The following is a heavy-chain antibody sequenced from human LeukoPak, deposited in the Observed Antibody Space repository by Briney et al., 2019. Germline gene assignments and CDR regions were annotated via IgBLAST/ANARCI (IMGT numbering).Heavy chain of an antibody. CDR2: IDHSGSS. Sequence: SETLSLTCAVYGGSFSGYQWSWIRQSPGKGLEWIGKIDHSGSSNYSPSLRSRVTISIHTSRSQFSLKLRSGTAADTAVYYCARAYSSGWSAPHYYFDYWGQGTLVTVSS. CDR1: GGSFSGYQ. V-gene: IGHV4-34*01. J-gene: IGHJ4*02. D-gene: IGHD6-19*01. CDR3: ARAYSSGWSAPHYYFDY.